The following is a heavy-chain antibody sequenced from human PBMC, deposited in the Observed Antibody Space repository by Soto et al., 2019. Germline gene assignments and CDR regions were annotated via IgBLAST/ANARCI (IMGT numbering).Heavy chain of an antibody. CDR3: AGGGGVYCSGGSCYFDY. CDR2: ISAYNGNT. J-gene: IGHJ4*02. D-gene: IGHD2-15*01. V-gene: IGHV1-18*01. CDR1: GYTFTSYG. Sequence: QVQLVQSGAEVKKPGASVKVSCKASGYTFTSYGISWVRQAPGQGLEWMGWISAYNGNTNYAQKLQGRVTMTTDTSTSPADVGGGGLSADDRAVYYCAGGGGVYCSGGSCYFDYWGQGTLVTVSP.